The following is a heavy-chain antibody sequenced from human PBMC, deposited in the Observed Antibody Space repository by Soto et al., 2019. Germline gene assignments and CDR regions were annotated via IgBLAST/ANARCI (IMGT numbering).Heavy chain of an antibody. CDR3: ARDSFSGYTPHYFDY. D-gene: IGHD3-22*01. V-gene: IGHV1-18*01. J-gene: IGHJ4*02. CDR1: GYTFTSYG. CDR2: ISAYNGNT. Sequence: ASVKVSCKASGYTFTSYGISWVRQAPGQGLEWMGWISAYNGNTNYAQKLQGRVTMTTDTSTSTAYTELRSLRSDDTAVYYCARDSFSGYTPHYFDYWGQGTLVTV.